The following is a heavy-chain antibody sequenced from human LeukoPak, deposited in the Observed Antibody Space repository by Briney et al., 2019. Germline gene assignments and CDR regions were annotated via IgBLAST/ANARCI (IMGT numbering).Heavy chain of an antibody. CDR1: GYTFTSYY. CDR3: AREHPGGWLFWSGYYRVGYFDY. Sequence: GASVKVSCKASGYTFTSYYMHWVRQAPGQGLEWMGIINPSGGSTSYAQKFQGRVTMTRDTSISTAYMELSRLRSDDTAVYYCAREHPGGWLFWSGYYRVGYFDYWGQGTLVTVSS. D-gene: IGHD3-3*01. CDR2: INPSGGST. V-gene: IGHV1-46*01. J-gene: IGHJ4*02.